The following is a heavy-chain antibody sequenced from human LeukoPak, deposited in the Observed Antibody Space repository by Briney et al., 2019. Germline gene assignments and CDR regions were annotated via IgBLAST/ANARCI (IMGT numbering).Heavy chain of an antibody. Sequence: PGGSLRLSCAASGFTFSSYAMHWVRQAPDKGLEWVAVISYDGSNKYYADSVKGRFTISRDNSKNTLYLQMNSLRAEDTAVYYCARLPGIVVVVAAENWFDPWGQGTLVTVSS. J-gene: IGHJ5*02. V-gene: IGHV3-30-3*01. D-gene: IGHD2-15*01. CDR3: ARLPGIVVVVAAENWFDP. CDR1: GFTFSSYA. CDR2: ISYDGSNK.